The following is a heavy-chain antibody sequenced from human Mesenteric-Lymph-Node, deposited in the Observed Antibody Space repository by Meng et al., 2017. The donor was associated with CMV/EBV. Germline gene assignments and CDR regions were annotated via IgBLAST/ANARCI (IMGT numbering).Heavy chain of an antibody. V-gene: IGHV3-74*01. J-gene: IGHJ4*02. CDR3: TTVYDFWRY. CDR2: IDSDGSTT. Sequence: GESLKISCAASGFPFSSYWMHWVRQAPGEGLVWVARIDSDGSTTNYADSVRGRFTISRDNAKNTLYLQMNSLRDEDTAVYYCTTVYDFWRYWGQGTLVTVSS. CDR1: GFPFSSYW. D-gene: IGHD3-3*01.